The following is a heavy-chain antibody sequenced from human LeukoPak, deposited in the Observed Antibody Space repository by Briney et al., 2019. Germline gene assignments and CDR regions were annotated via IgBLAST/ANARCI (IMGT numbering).Heavy chain of an antibody. CDR2: IYYSGST. J-gene: IGHJ4*02. CDR3: ASMAYYYDSSGYYYPYYFDY. Sequence: SETLSLTCTVSGGSISSGGYYWSWIRQHPGKGLEWIGYIYYSGSTYYSPSLKSRVTISVDTSKNQFSLKLSSVTAADTAVYYCASMAYYYDSSGYYYPYYFDYWGQGTLVTVSS. CDR1: GGSISSGGYY. D-gene: IGHD3-22*01. V-gene: IGHV4-31*03.